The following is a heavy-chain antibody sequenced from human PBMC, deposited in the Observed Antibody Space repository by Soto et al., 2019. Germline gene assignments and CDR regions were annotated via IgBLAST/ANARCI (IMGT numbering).Heavy chain of an antibody. CDR2: IYESGST. Sequence: QLQLQESGSGLVKPSQTLSLTCAVSGGSISSGGYSWSWIRQPPGKGLEWIGYIYESGSTYYNPSLKSRVPISVDRSKNQSSLKLSSVTAADTAVYYCARAHYGDYGYGMDVWGQGTTVTVSS. D-gene: IGHD4-17*01. CDR3: ARAHYGDYGYGMDV. J-gene: IGHJ6*02. V-gene: IGHV4-30-2*01. CDR1: GGSISSGGYS.